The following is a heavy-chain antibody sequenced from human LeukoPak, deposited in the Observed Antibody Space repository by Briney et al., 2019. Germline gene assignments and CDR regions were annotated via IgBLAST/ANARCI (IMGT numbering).Heavy chain of an antibody. Sequence: GGSLRLSCAASGFTFSSYSMSWVRQAPGKGLEWVSSISSSSSSTNYADSVKGRFTISSDNAKNSLYLQMNSLRAEDTAVYYCARDRSGNTVIDYWGQGTLVTVSS. D-gene: IGHD4-17*01. CDR2: ISSSSSST. J-gene: IGHJ4*02. CDR1: GFTFSSYS. CDR3: ARDRSGNTVIDY. V-gene: IGHV3-21*01.